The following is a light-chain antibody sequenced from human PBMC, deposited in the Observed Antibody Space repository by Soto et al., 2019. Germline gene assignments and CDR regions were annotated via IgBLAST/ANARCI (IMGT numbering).Light chain of an antibody. CDR2: SNN. J-gene: IGLJ1*01. CDR3: AAWDDSLSGYV. Sequence: QSVLTQPPSASGTPGQRVTISCSGSSSNIGSNYVYWYQQLPGTAPKLLIYSNNQRPSGVPDRFSGSKSGTSASLAISGLRFEDWGDYYCAAWDDSLSGYVFGTGTKLTVL. CDR1: SSNIGSNY. V-gene: IGLV1-47*02.